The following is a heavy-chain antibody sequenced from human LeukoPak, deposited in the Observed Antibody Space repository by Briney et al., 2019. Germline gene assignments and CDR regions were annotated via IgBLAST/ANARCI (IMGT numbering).Heavy chain of an antibody. CDR2: IYYSGST. J-gene: IGHJ4*02. CDR1: GGSISSYY. D-gene: IGHD2-15*01. Sequence: PSETLSLTCTVSGGSISSYYWSWIRQPPGNALEGVGYIYYSGSTNYNPSLKSRVTISVDTSKNQFSLKLSSVTAADTAVYYCASTYCSGGSCYWALDYWGQGTLVTVSS. CDR3: ASTYCSGGSCYWALDY. V-gene: IGHV4-59*08.